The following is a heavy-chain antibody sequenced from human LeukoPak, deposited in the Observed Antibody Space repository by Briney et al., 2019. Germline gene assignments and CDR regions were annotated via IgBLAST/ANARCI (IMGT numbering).Heavy chain of an antibody. CDR2: ISSSGTRT. CDR3: AKTNPSTQYYFDY. J-gene: IGHJ4*02. D-gene: IGHD1-14*01. V-gene: IGHV3-23*01. CDR1: GFNFNSYA. Sequence: PGGSLRLSCAASGFNFNSYAMTWVRQAPGKGLECVSGISSSGTRTYYADSVKGRFTISRDNSENTLFLQMNSLRAEDTAVYYCAKTNPSTQYYFDYWGQGTLVTVSS.